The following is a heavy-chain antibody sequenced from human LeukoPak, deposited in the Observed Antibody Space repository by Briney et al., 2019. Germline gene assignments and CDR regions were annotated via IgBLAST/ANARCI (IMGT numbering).Heavy chain of an antibody. J-gene: IGHJ6*02. CDR1: GFTFSSYS. D-gene: IGHD6-19*01. CDR3: ARVNQVAGSAYGMDV. Sequence: GGSLRLSCAASGFTFSSYSMNWVRQAPGKGLEWVSSISSSSSYIYYADSVKGRFTISRDNAKNSLYLQMNSLRAEDTAVYHCARVNQVAGSAYGMDVWGQGTTVTVSS. V-gene: IGHV3-21*01. CDR2: ISSSSSYI.